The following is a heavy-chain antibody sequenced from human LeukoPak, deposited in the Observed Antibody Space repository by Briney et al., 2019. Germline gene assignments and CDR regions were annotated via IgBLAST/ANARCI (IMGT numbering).Heavy chain of an antibody. CDR3: ARLYYDSSGYYQICYFDY. D-gene: IGHD3-22*01. J-gene: IGHJ4*02. V-gene: IGHV4-39*01. Sequence: PSETLSLTCTVSGGSISSSSYYWGWIRQPPGKGLEWIGSIYYSGSTYYNPSLKSRVTISVDTSKNQFSLNLRSVTAADTAVYYCARLYYDSSGYYQICYFDYWGQGTLVTVSS. CDR2: IYYSGST. CDR1: GGSISSSSYY.